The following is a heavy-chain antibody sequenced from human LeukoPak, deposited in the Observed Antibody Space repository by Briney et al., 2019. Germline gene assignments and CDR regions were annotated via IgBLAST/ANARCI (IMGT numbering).Heavy chain of an antibody. Sequence: TGGSLRLSCAASGFTFNNYPMIWVRQAPEKGLEWVSGIDRSGTDPYYADPVKGRFTISRDNSKNTVYLQMNSLRAEDTAIYYCAKDPYGTRYFDYWGQGTLVTVSS. D-gene: IGHD2-2*01. V-gene: IGHV3-23*01. J-gene: IGHJ4*02. CDR3: AKDPYGTRYFDY. CDR2: IDRSGTDP. CDR1: GFTFNNYP.